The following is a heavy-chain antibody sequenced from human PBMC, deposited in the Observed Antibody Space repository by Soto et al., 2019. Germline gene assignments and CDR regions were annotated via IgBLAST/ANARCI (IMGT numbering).Heavy chain of an antibody. D-gene: IGHD3-10*01. V-gene: IGHV3-74*03. Sequence: EVRLEEAGGGFVQPGGSLRVSCSGSGFIFSSFWMHWVRQGPGKGLEWVSRINGDGASLAYAESVKGRFSISRDNVKNTLHLQMHSLGVHDRAVYFCAREGSLGLDVWGRGTTVTVSS. J-gene: IGHJ6*02. CDR2: INGDGASL. CDR1: GFIFSSFW. CDR3: AREGSLGLDV.